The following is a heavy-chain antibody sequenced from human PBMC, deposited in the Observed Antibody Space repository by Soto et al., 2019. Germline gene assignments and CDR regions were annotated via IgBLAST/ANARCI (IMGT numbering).Heavy chain of an antibody. CDR3: ARDLHPGGYCSGGSCYYYGMDV. CDR2: ISAYNGNT. D-gene: IGHD2-15*01. J-gene: IGHJ6*02. Sequence: QVQLVQSGAEVKKPGASVKVSCKASGYTFTSYGISWVRQAPGQGLEWMGWISAYNGNTNYAQKLQGRVTMTTDTSTSKAYMELRSLRSDDTAVYYCARDLHPGGYCSGGSCYYYGMDVWGQGTTVTVSS. CDR1: GYTFTSYG. V-gene: IGHV1-18*01.